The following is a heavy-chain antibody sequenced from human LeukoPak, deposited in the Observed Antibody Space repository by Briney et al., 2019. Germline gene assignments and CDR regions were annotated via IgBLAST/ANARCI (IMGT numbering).Heavy chain of an antibody. CDR2: ISNDGNNE. J-gene: IGHJ4*02. V-gene: IGHV3-30-3*01. CDR3: ARGGSSSWYGDY. Sequence: GRSLRLSCAASGFTFRSYAMHWVRQAPGKGLEWVAVISNDGNNEYYADSVKGRFTISRDNSKNTLYLQMNSLRGDDTAVYFCARGGSSSWYGDYWGQGTLVSVSS. CDR1: GFTFRSYA. D-gene: IGHD6-19*01.